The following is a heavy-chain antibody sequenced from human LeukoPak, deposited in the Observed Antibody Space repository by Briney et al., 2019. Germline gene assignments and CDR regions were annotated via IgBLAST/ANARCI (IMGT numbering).Heavy chain of an antibody. Sequence: SQTLSLTCAISGDSVSSNSAAWSWTSQSPSGGLEWLGRTYYRSKWYNDYAVSVKSRIIIKPDTSKNQFSLQLNSVTPEDTAVYYCAKLGDSSTWGQGTLVTVSS. D-gene: IGHD6-19*01. CDR2: TYYRSKWYN. V-gene: IGHV6-1*01. CDR3: AKLGDSST. CDR1: GDSVSSNSAA. J-gene: IGHJ5*02.